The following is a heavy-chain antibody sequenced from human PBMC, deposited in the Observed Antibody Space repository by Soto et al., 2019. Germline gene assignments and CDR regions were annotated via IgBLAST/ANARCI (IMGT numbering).Heavy chain of an antibody. D-gene: IGHD2-8*02. CDR3: AREVSGTGAFDY. J-gene: IGHJ4*02. CDR2: IFDSGTT. CDR1: GGSITSTNHY. Sequence: QVQLEQSGPGLVKPSQTLSLTCKISGGSITSTNHYWSWIRQSPREGLEWIGYIFDSGTTHYNPSFKGRVTTLGDTSQSQFSLTMHSVTVADSAVYYCAREVSGTGAFDYWGRGTLVTVSS. V-gene: IGHV4-31*02.